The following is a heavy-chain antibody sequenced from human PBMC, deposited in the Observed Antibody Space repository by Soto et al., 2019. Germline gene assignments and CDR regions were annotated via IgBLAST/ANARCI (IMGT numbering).Heavy chain of an antibody. Sequence: QVQLVESGGGVVQPGRSLSLSCAASGFPFRSYGMHWVRQAPGKGLAWVAVMSYEGTNKYYADSVQGRFTISRDNSKNTLDLQMNSLRAEDTAMYYCAKDANYDFWRGYNWDDWGQGTPGTGSA. CDR1: GFPFRSYG. CDR3: AKDANYDFWRGYNWDD. D-gene: IGHD3-3*01. J-gene: IGHJ4*02. CDR2: MSYEGTNK. V-gene: IGHV3-30*18.